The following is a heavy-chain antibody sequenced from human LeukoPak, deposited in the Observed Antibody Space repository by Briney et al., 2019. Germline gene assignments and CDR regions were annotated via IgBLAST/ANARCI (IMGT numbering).Heavy chain of an antibody. D-gene: IGHD4-17*01. Sequence: GGSLRLSCAVSGFTFSSYAMSWVRQAPGKGLEWVSAISDSGGSTYYADSVKGRFTISRDNSKNTLYFQMNSLRAEDTAVYYCAKGEDLRHGDYSYFDYWGQGTLVTVSS. J-gene: IGHJ4*02. CDR1: GFTFSSYA. CDR2: ISDSGGST. V-gene: IGHV3-23*01. CDR3: AKGEDLRHGDYSYFDY.